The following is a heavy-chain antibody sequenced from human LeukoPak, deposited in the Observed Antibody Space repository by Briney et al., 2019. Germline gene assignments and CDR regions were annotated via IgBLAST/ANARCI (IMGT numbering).Heavy chain of an antibody. D-gene: IGHD1-26*01. V-gene: IGHV1-18*01. CDR3: ARDWEIGLFGYFDY. J-gene: IGHJ4*02. Sequence: KFQGRVTVTTDTSTTTAYMELRSLRFDDTAIYYCARDWEIGLFGYFDYWGQGTLVTVSS.